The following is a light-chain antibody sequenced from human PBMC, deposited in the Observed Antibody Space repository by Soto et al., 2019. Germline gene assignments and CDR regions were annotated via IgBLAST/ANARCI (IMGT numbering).Light chain of an antibody. CDR2: GNS. CDR1: SSNIGTYS. V-gene: IGLV1-44*01. J-gene: IGLJ2*01. CDR3: AAWDDSLNGVV. Sequence: QPVLSQPPSASGTPGQRVTISCSGSSSNIGTYSVYWYQQLPGTAPKLLIYGNSQRPSGVPDRFSASKSGTSASLAISGLQSEDEADYYCAAWDDSLNGVVFGGGTQLTVL.